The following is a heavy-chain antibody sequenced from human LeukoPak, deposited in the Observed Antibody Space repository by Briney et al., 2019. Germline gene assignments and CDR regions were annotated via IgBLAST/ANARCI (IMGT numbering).Heavy chain of an antibody. CDR2: IYPGDPDT. Sequence: GESLKISCKGSGYSFTSYWIAWVRQMPGKGLEWMGIIYPGDPDTRYSPSFQGQVTISADKTISTTYLQWTSLKASDTAMYYCARSALNNWLDPWGQGTLVTLSS. D-gene: IGHD6-25*01. CDR3: ARSALNNWLDP. CDR1: GYSFTSYW. V-gene: IGHV5-51*01. J-gene: IGHJ5*02.